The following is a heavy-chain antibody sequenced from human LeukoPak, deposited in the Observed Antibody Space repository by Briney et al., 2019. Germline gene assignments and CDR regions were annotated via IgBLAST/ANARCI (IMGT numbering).Heavy chain of an antibody. CDR1: GYTFPGYY. Sequence: ASVKVSCKASGYTFPGYYMHWVRQAPGQGLEWMGWINPNSGGTNYAQKFQGRVTMTRDTSISTAYMELSRLRSDDTAVYYCARVKYYDDGATYFDYWGQGTLVTVSS. J-gene: IGHJ4*02. D-gene: IGHD3-22*01. V-gene: IGHV1-2*02. CDR3: ARVKYYDDGATYFDY. CDR2: INPNSGGT.